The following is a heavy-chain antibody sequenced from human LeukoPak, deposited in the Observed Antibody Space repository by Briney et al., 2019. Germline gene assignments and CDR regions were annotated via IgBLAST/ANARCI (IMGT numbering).Heavy chain of an antibody. D-gene: IGHD6-13*01. CDR1: GCSLSSYY. Sequence: SGTLSLTCSVSGCSLSSYYWSWVRQPAGKGLEWIGRIYSSGSSKYNPSLNSRVTMSVDTSNNQFSLRLTSVTAADTAVYYCARGTTAAAGIFDCWGQGTLVTVSS. J-gene: IGHJ4*02. CDR2: IYSSGSS. CDR3: ARGTTAAAGIFDC. V-gene: IGHV4-4*07.